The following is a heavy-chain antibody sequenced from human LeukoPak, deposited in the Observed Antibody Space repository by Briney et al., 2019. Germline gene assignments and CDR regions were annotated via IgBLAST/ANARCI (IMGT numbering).Heavy chain of an antibody. Sequence: GGSLRLSCAASGFTFSSYAMHWVRQAPGKGLERVAVISFDGINKYYADSVKGRFTIPRDISKNTLYLEMNSLRVEDTAVYYCAKDLSPIAVAGTDYWGQGTLVTVSS. CDR3: AKDLSPIAVAGTDY. V-gene: IGHV3-30*18. J-gene: IGHJ4*02. CDR2: ISFDGINK. D-gene: IGHD6-19*01. CDR1: GFTFSSYA.